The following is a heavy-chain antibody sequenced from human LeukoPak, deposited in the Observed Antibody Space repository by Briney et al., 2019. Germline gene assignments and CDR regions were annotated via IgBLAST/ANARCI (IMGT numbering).Heavy chain of an antibody. V-gene: IGHV1-2*02. CDR3: AREDIVATIIIY. D-gene: IGHD5-12*01. J-gene: IGHJ4*02. Sequence: ASVKVSCKASGYTFTGYYMHWVRQAPGQGLEWMGWINPNSGGTNYAQKFQGRVTMTRDTSISTAYMELSRLRSDDTAVYYCAREDIVATIIIYWGQGTLVTVCS. CDR2: INPNSGGT. CDR1: GYTFTGYY.